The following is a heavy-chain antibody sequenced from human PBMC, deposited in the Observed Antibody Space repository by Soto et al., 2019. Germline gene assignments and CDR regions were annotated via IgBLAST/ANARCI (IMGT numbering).Heavy chain of an antibody. CDR2: ILPIFGTA. D-gene: IGHD3-10*01. CDR1: GGTFSSYA. CDR3: ARERGYGSGSYDAFYI. J-gene: IGHJ3*02. V-gene: IGHV1-69*01. Sequence: QVQLVQSGAEVKKPGSSVKVSCKASGGTFSSYAISWVRQAPGQGLEWMGGILPIFGTANYAQKFKGRVTITADESTSTAYMELSSLRSEDTAVYYWARERGYGSGSYDAFYIWCQGTMVTVSS.